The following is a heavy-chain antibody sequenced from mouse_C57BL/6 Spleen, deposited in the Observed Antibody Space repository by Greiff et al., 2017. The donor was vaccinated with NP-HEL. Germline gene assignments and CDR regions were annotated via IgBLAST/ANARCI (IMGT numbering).Heavy chain of an antibody. Sequence: EVQLQQSGPELVKPGDSVKISCKASGYSFTGYFMNWVMQSHGKSLEWIGRINPYNGDTFYNQKFKGKATLTVDKSSSTAHMELRSLTSEDSAVYYCARSGYYDYDVWYFDVWGTGTTVTVSS. CDR3: ARSGYYDYDVWYFDV. J-gene: IGHJ1*03. CDR1: GYSFTGYF. CDR2: INPYNGDT. V-gene: IGHV1-20*01. D-gene: IGHD2-4*01.